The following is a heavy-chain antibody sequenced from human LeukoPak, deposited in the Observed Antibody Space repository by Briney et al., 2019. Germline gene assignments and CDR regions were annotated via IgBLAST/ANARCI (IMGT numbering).Heavy chain of an antibody. CDR3: ARDRYYGSGSSSPISYYYYMDV. J-gene: IGHJ6*03. D-gene: IGHD3-10*01. Sequence: ASVKVSCKASGYTFTSYGISWVRQAPGQGLEWMGWISAYNGNTNYAQKLQGRVTMTTDTSTSTAYMELRSLRSDDTAVYYCARDRYYGSGSSSPISYYYYMDVWGKGTTVTISS. CDR2: ISAYNGNT. CDR1: GYTFTSYG. V-gene: IGHV1-18*01.